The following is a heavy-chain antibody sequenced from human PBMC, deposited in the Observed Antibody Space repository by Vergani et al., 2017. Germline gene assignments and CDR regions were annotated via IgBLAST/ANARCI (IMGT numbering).Heavy chain of an antibody. J-gene: IGHJ4*02. CDR2: IYYSGRT. Sequence: QVQLQESGPGLVKPSETLSLTCTVSGGSSSSYYWSWIRQPPGKGLEWIGYIYYSGRTDYNPSLKSRVTISVDTSKNQFSLKLSSVTAADTAVYYCATGGTGSSSWYYFDYWGQGTLVTVSS. D-gene: IGHD6-13*01. CDR1: GGSSSSYY. V-gene: IGHV4-59*01. CDR3: ATGGTGSSSWYYFDY.